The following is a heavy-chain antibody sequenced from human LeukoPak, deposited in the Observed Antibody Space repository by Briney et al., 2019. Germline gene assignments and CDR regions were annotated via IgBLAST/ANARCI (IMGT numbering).Heavy chain of an antibody. V-gene: IGHV3-7*01. CDR1: GFTFSIYW. CDR3: AKTAGTGSVDS. Sequence: GGSLRLSCAASGFTFSIYWMSWVRQAPGKGLEWVANINQGGSETYYVDSVMGRFTISRDNTKNSLFLEMNSLRAEDTAVYYCAKTAGTGSVDSWGQGILVTVS. J-gene: IGHJ4*02. CDR2: INQGGSET. D-gene: IGHD3-10*01.